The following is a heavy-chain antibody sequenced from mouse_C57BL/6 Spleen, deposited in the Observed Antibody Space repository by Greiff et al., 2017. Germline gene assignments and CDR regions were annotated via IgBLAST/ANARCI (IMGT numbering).Heavy chain of an antibody. J-gene: IGHJ1*03. V-gene: IGHV3-1*01. CDR3: ARVNDYYGSTWYFDV. D-gene: IGHD1-1*01. CDR1: GYSITSGYD. CDR2: ISYSGST. Sequence: VQLQQSGPGMVKPSQSLSLTCTVTGYSITSGYDWHWIRHFPGNKLEWMGYISYSGSTNYNPSLKSRISITHDTSKNHFFLKLNSVTTEDTATYYCARVNDYYGSTWYFDVWGTGTTVTVSS.